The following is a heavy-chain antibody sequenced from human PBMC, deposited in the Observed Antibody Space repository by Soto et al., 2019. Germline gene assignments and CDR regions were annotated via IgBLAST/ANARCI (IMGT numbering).Heavy chain of an antibody. CDR1: GYSFTSYW. D-gene: IGHD2-15*01. CDR3: ARHTSYCSGGSCYSGYYYYGMDV. V-gene: IGHV5-10-1*01. Sequence: PGESLKISCKGSGYSFTSYWISWVRQMPGKGLEWMGRIDPSDSYTNYSPSFQGHVTISADKSISTAYLQWSSLRASDTAMYYCARHTSYCSGGSCYSGYYYYGMDVWGQGTTVTVSS. CDR2: IDPSDSYT. J-gene: IGHJ6*02.